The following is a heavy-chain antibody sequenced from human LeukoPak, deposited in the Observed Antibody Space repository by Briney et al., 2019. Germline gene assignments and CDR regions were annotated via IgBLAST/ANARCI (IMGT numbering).Heavy chain of an antibody. CDR2: IYYSGST. Sequence: SETLSLTCTVSGGSISSSSYYWGWIRQPPGKGLEWIGSIYYSGSTYYNPSLKSRVTISVDTSKNQFSLKLSSVTAADTAVYYCAREGIVVVPAAIGSRDGYNRREGDAFDIWGQGTMVTVSS. CDR3: AREGIVVVPAAIGSRDGYNRREGDAFDI. CDR1: GGSISSSSYY. D-gene: IGHD2-2*02. V-gene: IGHV4-39*07. J-gene: IGHJ3*02.